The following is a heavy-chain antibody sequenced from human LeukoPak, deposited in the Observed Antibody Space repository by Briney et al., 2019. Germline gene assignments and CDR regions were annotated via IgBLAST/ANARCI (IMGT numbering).Heavy chain of an antibody. V-gene: IGHV3-21*01. CDR1: GFTFSSYS. CDR3: ARTYCSSTSCYDTRYYYGMDV. D-gene: IGHD2-2*01. J-gene: IGHJ6*02. Sequence: PGGSLRLSCAASGFTFSSYSMNWVRQAPGKGLEWVSSISSSSSYIYYADSVKGRFTISRDNAKNSLYLQMNSLRAEDTAVYYCARTYCSSTSCYDTRYYYGMDVWGQGTTVTVSS. CDR2: ISSSSSYI.